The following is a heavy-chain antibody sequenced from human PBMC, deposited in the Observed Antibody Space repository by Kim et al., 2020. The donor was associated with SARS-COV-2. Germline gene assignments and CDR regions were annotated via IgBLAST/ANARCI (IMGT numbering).Heavy chain of an antibody. V-gene: IGHV4-59*01. D-gene: IGHD3-16*01. J-gene: IGHJ6*02. CDR3: ARVFRGMDV. Sequence: TNYNPASGSRVTLSVDTAKKQFALKLTSVTAAETAVYYCARVFRGMDVWGQGTTVTVSS. CDR2: T.